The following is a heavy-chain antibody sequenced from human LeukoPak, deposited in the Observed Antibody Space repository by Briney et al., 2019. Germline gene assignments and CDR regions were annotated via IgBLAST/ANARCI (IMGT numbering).Heavy chain of an antibody. J-gene: IGHJ3*02. V-gene: IGHV4-59*01. CDR2: IYYSGST. CDR1: GGSISSYY. D-gene: IGHD3-22*01. Sequence: SETLSLTCTVSGGSISSYYWSWIRQPPGEGLEWIGYIYYSGSTNYNPSLKSRVTISVDTSKNQFSLKLSSVTAADTAVYYCARADDSSGYYQPDAFDIWGQGTMVTVSS. CDR3: ARADDSSGYYQPDAFDI.